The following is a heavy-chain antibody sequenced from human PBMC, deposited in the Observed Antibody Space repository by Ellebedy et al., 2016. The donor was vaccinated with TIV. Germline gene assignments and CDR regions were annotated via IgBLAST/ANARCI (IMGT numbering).Heavy chain of an antibody. CDR2: IKSKVDGLTT. D-gene: IGHD5-12*01. CDR1: GFAFSRAW. Sequence: GESLKISCEASGFAFSRAWMSWVRQSPQKGLEWVGRIKSKVDGLTTDYAAPVKGRFTISRDDSKNTLYLQMNSLKTEDTAVYYFTSTHAKSGSVFDRWGQGTLVPVSS. V-gene: IGHV3-15*01. J-gene: IGHJ4*02. CDR3: TSTHAKSGSVFDR.